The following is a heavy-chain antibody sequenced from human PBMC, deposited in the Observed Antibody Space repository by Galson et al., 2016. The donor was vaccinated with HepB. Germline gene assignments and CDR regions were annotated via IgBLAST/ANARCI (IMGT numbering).Heavy chain of an antibody. CDR3: TRDSGGH. CDR1: GFLFNNYY. J-gene: IGHJ4*02. Sequence: SLRLSCAASGFLFNNYYMSWIRQAPGKGLEWISFITSSGDTTYYADSVKGRFTISRDNAKNLLFLQMNSLRVDGTAVYYCTRDSGGHWGQGTQVTVSP. V-gene: IGHV3-11*04. D-gene: IGHD3-10*01. CDR2: ITSSGDTT.